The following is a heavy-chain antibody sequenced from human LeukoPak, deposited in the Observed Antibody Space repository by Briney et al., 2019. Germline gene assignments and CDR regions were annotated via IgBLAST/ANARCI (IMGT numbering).Heavy chain of an antibody. Sequence: ASVKVSCKASGYTFTSYDINWVRQATGQWLEWMGWMNPNSGNTGYAQKFQGRVTMTRNTSISTAYVELSSLRSEDTAVYYCARGRTIAAAGGDAFDIWGQGTMVTVSS. V-gene: IGHV1-8*01. CDR2: MNPNSGNT. J-gene: IGHJ3*02. D-gene: IGHD6-13*01. CDR3: ARGRTIAAAGGDAFDI. CDR1: GYTFTSYD.